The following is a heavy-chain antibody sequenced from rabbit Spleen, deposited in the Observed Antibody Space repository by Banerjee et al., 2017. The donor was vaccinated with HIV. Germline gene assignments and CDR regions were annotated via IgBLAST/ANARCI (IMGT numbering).Heavy chain of an antibody. CDR1: GFDFTRYY. Sequence: GSLTLSCKASGFDFTRYYMSWVRQAPGKGLEWIGYIDPVFGITYYANWVNGRFSISRENAQNTVFLQMTSLTAADTATYFCARDGAGGSYFALWGPGTLVTVS. D-gene: IGHD8-1*01. J-gene: IGHJ4*01. V-gene: IGHV1S7*01. CDR3: ARDGAGGSYFAL. CDR2: IDPVFGIT.